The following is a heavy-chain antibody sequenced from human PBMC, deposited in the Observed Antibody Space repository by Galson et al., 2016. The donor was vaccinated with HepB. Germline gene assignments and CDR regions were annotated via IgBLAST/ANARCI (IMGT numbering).Heavy chain of an antibody. CDR1: GFTFSSYS. CDR2: VTGGSNFL. D-gene: IGHD3-3*01. J-gene: IGHJ4*02. CDR3: AREGSGMTNFGVAFDF. Sequence: SLRLSCAASGFTFSSYSMHWVRQAPGKGLEWVSSVTGGSNFLNYSDSVKGRFTISRDNAKNSLYLQMDSLRVEDTGVYYCAREGSGMTNFGVAFDFWGQGTRLTVYS. V-gene: IGHV3-21*01.